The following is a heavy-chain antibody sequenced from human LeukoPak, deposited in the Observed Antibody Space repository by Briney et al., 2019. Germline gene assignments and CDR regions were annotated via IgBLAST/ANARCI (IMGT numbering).Heavy chain of an antibody. CDR1: GFTFSNYA. Sequence: AGRSLRLSCAASGFTFSNYAMHWVRQAPGKGLEWVAVISHDGTNKYYADSVKGRFTVSRVNSRNTLYLQMNCLRADETALDYCVRLENCVGGCPIFGFWGPGDLVTVSS. V-gene: IGHV3-30-3*01. J-gene: IGHJ4*02. CDR2: ISHDGTNK. D-gene: IGHD2-21*02. CDR3: VRLENCVGGCPIFGF.